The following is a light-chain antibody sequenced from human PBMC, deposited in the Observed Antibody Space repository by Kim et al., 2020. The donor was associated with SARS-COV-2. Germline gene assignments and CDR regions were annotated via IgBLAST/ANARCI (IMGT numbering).Light chain of an antibody. Sequence: SASVRDRVTITCRASQTISDWLAWYQQKPGKAPKLLIYKSSHLQTGVPSRFSGSGSGTEFTLTISSLQPDDFATYYCQQYNSYWDSFGQGTKLEI. CDR3: QQYNSYWDS. J-gene: IGKJ2*03. CDR1: QTISDW. CDR2: KSS. V-gene: IGKV1-5*03.